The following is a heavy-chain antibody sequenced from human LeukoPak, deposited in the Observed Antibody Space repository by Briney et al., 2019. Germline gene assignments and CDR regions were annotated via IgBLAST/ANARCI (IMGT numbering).Heavy chain of an antibody. J-gene: IGHJ3*02. V-gene: IGHV4-34*01. CDR2: INRSGST. CDR3: ARDGGYCSGGSCYRQPQDAFDI. Sequence: SEALSLTCAVYGGSFSGYYWSWIRQPPGKGLEWIGEINRSGSTNYNPSLKSRVTISVDTSKNQFSLKLSSVTAADTAVYYCARDGGYCSGGSCYRQPQDAFDIWGQGTMVTVSS. CDR1: GGSFSGYY. D-gene: IGHD2-15*01.